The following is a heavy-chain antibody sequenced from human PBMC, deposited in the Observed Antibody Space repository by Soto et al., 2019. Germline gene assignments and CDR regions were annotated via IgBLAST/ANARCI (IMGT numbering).Heavy chain of an antibody. J-gene: IGHJ4*02. CDR1: GGTFSSYA. Sequence: ASVKVSCKASGGTFSSYAISWVRQAPGQGLEWMGGIIPIFGTANYAQKFQGRVTITADESTSTAYMELSSLRSEDTAVYYCATRYCSGGSCRPFDYWGQGTLVTVSS. V-gene: IGHV1-69*13. CDR2: IIPIFGTA. D-gene: IGHD2-15*01. CDR3: ATRYCSGGSCRPFDY.